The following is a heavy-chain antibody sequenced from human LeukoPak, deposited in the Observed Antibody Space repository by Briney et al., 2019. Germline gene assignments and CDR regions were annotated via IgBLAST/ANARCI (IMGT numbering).Heavy chain of an antibody. J-gene: IGHJ4*02. Sequence: GRSLRLSCAASGFTFSSYAMHWVRQAPGKGLEWVAVISYDGSNKYYADSVKGRFTISRDNSKNTLYLQMNSLRAEDTAVYYCATSYSGSYDYFDYWGQGTLVTVSS. CDR1: GFTFSSYA. V-gene: IGHV3-30-3*01. CDR2: ISYDGSNK. D-gene: IGHD1-26*01. CDR3: ATSYSGSYDYFDY.